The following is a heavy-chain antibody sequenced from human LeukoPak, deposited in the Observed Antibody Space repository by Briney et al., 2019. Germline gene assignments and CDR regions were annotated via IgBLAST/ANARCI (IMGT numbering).Heavy chain of an antibody. CDR1: GGSISSSSYY. Sequence: SETLSLTCTVSGGSISSSSYYWGWIRQPPGKGLEWIGSIYYSGSTYYNPSLKSRVTISVDTSKNQFSLKLSSVTAADTAVYYCARDESSSPGDYWGQGTLVTVSS. CDR2: IYYSGST. D-gene: IGHD6-6*01. CDR3: ARDESSSPGDY. J-gene: IGHJ4*02. V-gene: IGHV4-39*07.